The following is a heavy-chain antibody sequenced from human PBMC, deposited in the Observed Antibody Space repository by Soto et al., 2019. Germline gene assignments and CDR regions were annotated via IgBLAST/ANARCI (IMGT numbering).Heavy chain of an antibody. CDR2: ISYSGRT. J-gene: IGHJ4*02. Sequence: PSETLSLTCTVSGASTITDNYFWVWIRQSPRRGLELIGSISYSGRTYDNPSLQSRVTISIDASKNQFSLKLTSVTTADTAVYYCARRRASDYGGNHHPYYFDRWGQGALVTVSS. V-gene: IGHV4-39*01. D-gene: IGHD4-17*01. CDR1: GASTITDNYF. CDR3: ARRRASDYGGNHHPYYFDR.